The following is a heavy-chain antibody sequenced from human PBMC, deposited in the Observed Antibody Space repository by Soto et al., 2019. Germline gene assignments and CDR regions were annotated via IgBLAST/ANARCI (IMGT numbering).Heavy chain of an antibody. CDR3: LGETYDVPSGPSFWSI. D-gene: IGHD3-3*01. J-gene: IGHJ4*02. CDR1: GFTFDDYG. V-gene: IGHV3-20*01. CDR2: FNWNGNYI. Sequence: GGTMRRSCAASGFTFDDYGMSWVRQVPGKGPERISSFNWNGNYIQYADSVRGRFTISRDSAKRSLYLVRNDLRAEDTALSRCLGETYDVPSGPSFWSICGEETLGTVS.